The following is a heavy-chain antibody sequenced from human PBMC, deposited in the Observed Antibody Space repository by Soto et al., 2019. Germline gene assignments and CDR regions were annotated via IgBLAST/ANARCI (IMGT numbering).Heavy chain of an antibody. V-gene: IGHV3-30*18. CDR2: ISYDGSNK. Sequence: QVQLVESGGGVVQPGRSLRLSCAASGFTFSSYGMHWVRQAPGKGLEWVAVISYDGSNKYYADSVKGRFTISRDNSKNTLYLQMNSVRAEDTAVYYCAKGIGDYWGQGTLVTVSS. J-gene: IGHJ4*02. CDR3: AKGIGDY. CDR1: GFTFSSYG.